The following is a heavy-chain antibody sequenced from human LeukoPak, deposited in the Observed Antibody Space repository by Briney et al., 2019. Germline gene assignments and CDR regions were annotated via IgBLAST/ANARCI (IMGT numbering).Heavy chain of an antibody. CDR2: IYSGGST. D-gene: IGHD3-3*01. CDR1: GFTVSSNY. CDR3: ARGPHYDFWSGSIDAFDI. V-gene: IGHV3-53*01. J-gene: IGHJ3*02. Sequence: GGSLRLSCAASGFTVSSNYMSWVPQAPGKGLEWVSVIYSGGSTYYADSVKGRFTISRDNSKNTLYLQMNSLRAEDTAVYYCARGPHYDFWSGSIDAFDIWGQGTVVTVSS.